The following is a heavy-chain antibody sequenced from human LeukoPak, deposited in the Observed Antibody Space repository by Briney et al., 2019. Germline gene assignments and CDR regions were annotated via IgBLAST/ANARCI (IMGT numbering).Heavy chain of an antibody. CDR1: GFTFSDYY. V-gene: IGHV3-11*04. CDR3: AGYSSGWFGAFHI. CDR2: ISSSGGAI. D-gene: IGHD6-19*01. Sequence: GGSLRLSCAASGFTFSDYYMNWIRQAPGKGLEWISYISSSGGAIYYADSVKGRFTISRDNAKNSLYLQMNSLRAEDTAVYYCAGYSSGWFGAFHIWGQGTMVTVSS. J-gene: IGHJ3*02.